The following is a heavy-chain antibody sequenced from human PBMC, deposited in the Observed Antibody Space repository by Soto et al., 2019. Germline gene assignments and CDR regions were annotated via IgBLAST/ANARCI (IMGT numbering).Heavy chain of an antibody. J-gene: IGHJ3*02. Sequence: QVQLQESGPGLVKPSETLSLTCTVSGGSISSYYWSWLRQPPGKGLEWIGYIYYSGGTNYNPSLRSRVTVSGDTAKDQSSLKLSSVTAADTAVYYGARAGGYYYGSGSYYLSNHPFVIWGQGTMVTVSS. V-gene: IGHV4-59*01. CDR3: ARAGGYYYGSGSYYLSNHPFVI. CDR1: GGSISSYY. CDR2: IYYSGGT. D-gene: IGHD3-10*01.